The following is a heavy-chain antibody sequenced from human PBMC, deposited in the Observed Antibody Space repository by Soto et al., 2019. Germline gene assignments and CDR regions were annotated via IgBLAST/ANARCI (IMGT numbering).Heavy chain of an antibody. CDR1: GGSFSGYY. J-gene: IGHJ4*02. CDR3: ARVRQPKIFDY. Sequence: SETLSLTCAVYGGSFSGYYWSWIRQPPGKGLEWIGEINHSGSTNYNPSLKSRVTISVDTPKNQFSLKLSSVTAADTAVYYCARVRQPKIFDYWGQGTLVTVSS. V-gene: IGHV4-34*01. D-gene: IGHD6-13*01. CDR2: INHSGST.